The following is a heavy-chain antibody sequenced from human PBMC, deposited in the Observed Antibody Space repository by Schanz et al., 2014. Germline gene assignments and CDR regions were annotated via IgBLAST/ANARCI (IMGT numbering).Heavy chain of an antibody. CDR1: GYAFTTYG. CDR3: ARSPSAYCSDTSCLGTPFDY. J-gene: IGHJ4*02. D-gene: IGHD2-2*01. V-gene: IGHV1-46*03. Sequence: QVQLVQSGAEVKKPGASVRVSCKVSGYAFTTYGISWVRQAPGQGLEWMGIINPSGGCTSYALRFQDRVTVTRDTSRSTVYMELSSLRSEDTAVYYCARSPSAYCSDTSCLGTPFDYWGQGTLVTVSS. CDR2: INPSGGCT.